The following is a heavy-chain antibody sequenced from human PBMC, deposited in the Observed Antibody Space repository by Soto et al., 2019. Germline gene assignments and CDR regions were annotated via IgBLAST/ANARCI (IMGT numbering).Heavy chain of an antibody. CDR3: ASNWLAGYYYYGMDV. CDR2: IYYSGST. CDR1: GGSISSSSYY. J-gene: IGHJ6*02. D-gene: IGHD3-22*01. V-gene: IGHV4-39*01. Sequence: SETLSLTCTVSGGSISSSSYYWGWIRQPPGKGLEWIGSIYYSGSTYYNPSLKSRVTISVDTSKNQFSLKLSSVTAADTAVYYCASNWLAGYYYYGMDVWGQGTTVT.